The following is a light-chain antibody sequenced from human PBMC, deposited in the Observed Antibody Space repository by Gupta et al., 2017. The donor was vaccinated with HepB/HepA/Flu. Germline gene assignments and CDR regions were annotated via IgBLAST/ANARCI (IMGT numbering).Light chain of an antibody. J-gene: IGLJ1*01. V-gene: IGLV2-11*01. CDR3: SSYAGGDIYV. CDR1: SSDVGGYHY. CDR2: DVS. Sequence: QSALTQPRSVSGSPGQSVTISCTGSSSDVGGYHYVSWYQQFPVKAPKLIIYDVSRRPSGVPARFSGSKSGNAASLTISGRQAEEEADYYCSSYAGGDIYVFGSGTKVTVL.